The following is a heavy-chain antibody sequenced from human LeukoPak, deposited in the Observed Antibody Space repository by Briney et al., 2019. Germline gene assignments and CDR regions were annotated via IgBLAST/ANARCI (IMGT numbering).Heavy chain of an antibody. CDR2: ISSSGSTI. D-gene: IGHD3-10*02. Sequence: GGSLRLSCAASGFTFSSYEMNWVRQAPGKGLEWVSYISSSGSTIYYADSVKGRFTISRDNAKNSLYLQMNSLRGEDTAVYYCAELGITMIGGVWGKGTTVTIYS. J-gene: IGHJ6*04. CDR3: AELGITMIGGV. CDR1: GFTFSSYE. V-gene: IGHV3-48*03.